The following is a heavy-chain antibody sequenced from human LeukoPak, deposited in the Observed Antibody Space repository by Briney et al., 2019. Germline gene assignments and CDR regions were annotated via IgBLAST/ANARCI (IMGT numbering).Heavy chain of an antibody. Sequence: SVKVSCRASGFTFSNSAVQWVRQARGQRLEWIGWIVVGSGNTNYAQKFQERVTVTRDMSTSTAYMELSSLRSEDTAVYYCAVDVIYESDWGQGTLVTVSS. V-gene: IGHV1-58*01. CDR3: AVDVIYESD. J-gene: IGHJ4*02. D-gene: IGHD2/OR15-2a*01. CDR2: IVVGSGNT. CDR1: GFTFSNSA.